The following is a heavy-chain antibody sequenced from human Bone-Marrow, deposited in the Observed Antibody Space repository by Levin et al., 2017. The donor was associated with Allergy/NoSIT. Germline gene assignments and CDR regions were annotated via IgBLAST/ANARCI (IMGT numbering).Heavy chain of an antibody. CDR2: INPNSGGT. D-gene: IGHD5-24*01. J-gene: IGHJ3*02. V-gene: IGHV1-2*02. CDR1: GYTFTGYY. CDR3: ASERMATITPPEESGDAFDS. Sequence: GGSLRLSCKASGYTFTGYYMHWVRQAPGQGLEWMGWINPNSGGTNYAQKFQGRVTMTRDTSISTAYMELSRLRSDDTAVYYCASERMATITPPEESGDAFDSWGQGTMVTVSS.